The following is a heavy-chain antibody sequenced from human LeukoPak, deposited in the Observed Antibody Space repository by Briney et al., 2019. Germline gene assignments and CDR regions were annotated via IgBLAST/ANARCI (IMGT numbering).Heavy chain of an antibody. Sequence: GGSLRLSCAASGFTVSSNYMSWVRQAPGKGLEWVSLIYSGGITYYADSVRGRFTISRDNSKNTLYLQMNSLRAEDTAVYYCAKDDSGDCLDYWGQGTLVTVSS. CDR1: GFTVSSNY. J-gene: IGHJ4*02. D-gene: IGHD2-21*02. CDR3: AKDDSGDCLDY. CDR2: IYSGGIT. V-gene: IGHV3-66*01.